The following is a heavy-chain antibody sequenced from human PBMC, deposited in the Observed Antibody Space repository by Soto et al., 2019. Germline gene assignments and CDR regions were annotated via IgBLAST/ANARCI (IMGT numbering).Heavy chain of an antibody. V-gene: IGHV4-59*13. Sequence: SETLSLTCTVSGYSITDYYWSWIRQSPGKGLEWVGYFHYSGGTNYNPYLKSRVTISADTSKNQFSLNLASVTTADTAVYYCARDNNSGWYYSWGQGALVTVSS. J-gene: IGHJ5*01. D-gene: IGHD3-22*01. CDR2: FHYSGGT. CDR1: GYSITDYY. CDR3: ARDNNSGWYYS.